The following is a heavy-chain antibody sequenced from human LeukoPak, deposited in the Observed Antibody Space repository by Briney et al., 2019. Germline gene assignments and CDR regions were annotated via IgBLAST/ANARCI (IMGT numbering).Heavy chain of an antibody. D-gene: IGHD3-10*01. CDR3: ARDQDYYGSGSYGPDY. J-gene: IGHJ4*02. CDR1: GGSISSGSYY. Sequence: AETLSLTCTVSGGSISSGSYYWGWIRQPPGKGLEWIGRIYYSGSTYYNPSLQSRVTVLADPSKNQFSLKLTSVTAADTAVYYCARDQDYYGSGSYGPDYWGQGILVTVSS. CDR2: IYYSGST. V-gene: IGHV4-39*07.